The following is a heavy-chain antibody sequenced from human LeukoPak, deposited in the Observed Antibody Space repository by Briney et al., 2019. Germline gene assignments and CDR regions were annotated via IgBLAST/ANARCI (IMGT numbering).Heavy chain of an antibody. CDR2: INHSGST. D-gene: IGHD1-20*01. V-gene: IGHV4-34*01. CDR1: GGSFSGYY. CDR3: AREALYNGNDGGFWFDP. J-gene: IGHJ5*02. Sequence: PSETLSLTCAVYGGSFSGYYWSWIRQPPGKGLEWIGEINHSGSTNYNPSLKSRVTISVDTSKNQFSLKLSSVTAADTAVYYCAREALYNGNDGGFWFDPWGQGTLVTVSS.